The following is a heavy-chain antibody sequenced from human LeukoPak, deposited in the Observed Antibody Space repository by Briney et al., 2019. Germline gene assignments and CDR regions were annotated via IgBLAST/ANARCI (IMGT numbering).Heavy chain of an antibody. Sequence: SIINPIGNKIYSADSLKARFTISRDTSKNTLSLQMNTLRAEDTAIYYCAKGRYSSSWAPFDPWGQGSLVTVS. J-gene: IGHJ5*02. CDR2: INPIGNKI. D-gene: IGHD4-11*01. V-gene: IGHV3-23*05. CDR3: AKGRYSSSWAPFDP.